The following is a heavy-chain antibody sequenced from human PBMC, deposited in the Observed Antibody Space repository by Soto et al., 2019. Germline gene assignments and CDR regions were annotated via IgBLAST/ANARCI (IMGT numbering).Heavy chain of an antibody. CDR2: MNSDGSTT. J-gene: IGHJ4*02. CDR1: GFTFGNYW. V-gene: IGHV3-74*01. CDR3: STAEVDY. Sequence: GGSLRLSCAASGFTFGNYWMHWVRQAPGRGLEWVSRMNSDGSTTNYADSVKGRFTVSRDNAKNTLYLQMNSLRAEDTAVYYCSTAEVDYWGPGTLVTVSS.